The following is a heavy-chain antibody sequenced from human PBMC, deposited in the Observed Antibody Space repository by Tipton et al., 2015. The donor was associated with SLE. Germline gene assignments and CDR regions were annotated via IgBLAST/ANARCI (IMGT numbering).Heavy chain of an antibody. CDR1: GDSVTSGNYY. V-gene: IGHV4-39*07. D-gene: IGHD2-2*01. Sequence: TLSLTCTVSGDSVTSGNYYWGWVRQSPGKGLEWIGSIYESGTTYYNPSLQSRVSISVDTSKTQFSLKLSSVTAADTAVYYCAKAGIIPASPFDSWGQGTLVIVSS. CDR2: IYESGTT. CDR3: AKAGIIPASPFDS. J-gene: IGHJ4*02.